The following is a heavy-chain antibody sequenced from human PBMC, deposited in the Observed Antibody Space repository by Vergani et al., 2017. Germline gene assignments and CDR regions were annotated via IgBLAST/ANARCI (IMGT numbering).Heavy chain of an antibody. CDR1: GFTFSNAW. J-gene: IGHJ4*02. Sequence: EVQLVESGGGLVKPGGSLRLSCAASGFTFSNAWMSWVRQAPGKGLEWVGRIKSKTDGGTTDYAAPVKGRFTISRDDSKNTLYLQMNSLKTEDTAVYYGTTAPEQIPGVGAAGWVYFDYWGQGTLVTVSS. CDR3: TTAPEQIPGVGAAGWVYFDY. D-gene: IGHD1-14*01. V-gene: IGHV3-15*01. CDR2: IKSKTDGGTT.